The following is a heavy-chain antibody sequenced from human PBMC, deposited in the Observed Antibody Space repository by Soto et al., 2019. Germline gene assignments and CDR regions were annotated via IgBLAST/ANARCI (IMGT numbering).Heavy chain of an antibody. Sequence: PGGSLRLSCAASGFTVSSNYMSWVRQAPGKGLEWVSVIYSGGSTYYADSVKGRFTISRDNSKNTLYLQMNSLRAEDTAVYYCARVVDTAMVPLDYWGQGTLVTVSS. V-gene: IGHV3-53*01. CDR3: ARVVDTAMVPLDY. CDR1: GFTVSSNY. CDR2: IYSGGST. D-gene: IGHD5-18*01. J-gene: IGHJ4*02.